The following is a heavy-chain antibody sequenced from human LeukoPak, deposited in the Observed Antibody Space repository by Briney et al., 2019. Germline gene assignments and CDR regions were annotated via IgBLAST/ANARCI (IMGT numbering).Heavy chain of an antibody. CDR2: ISSSGSTI. D-gene: IGHD6-6*01. V-gene: IGHV3-48*03. Sequence: SAGSLRLSCAASGFTFSSYEMNWVRQAPGKGLEWVSYISSSGSTIYYADPVKGRFTISRDNAKNSLYLQMDSLRAEDTAVDYCARDRDSSYRRGVFDIWGQGTMVTVSS. J-gene: IGHJ3*02. CDR1: GFTFSSYE. CDR3: ARDRDSSYRRGVFDI.